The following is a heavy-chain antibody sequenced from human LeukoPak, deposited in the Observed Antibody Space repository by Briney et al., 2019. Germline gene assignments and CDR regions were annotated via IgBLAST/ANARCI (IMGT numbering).Heavy chain of an antibody. Sequence: ASVKVSCKASGYTFTSYYMHWVRQAPGQGLEWMGIISPSGGSTSYAQKFQGRVTMTRDTSTSTVYMELSSLRSEDTAVYYCARDHVAAAGISPLYYYYYGMDVWGQGTTVTVSS. CDR3: ARDHVAAAGISPLYYYYYGMDV. J-gene: IGHJ6*02. V-gene: IGHV1-46*01. D-gene: IGHD6-13*01. CDR2: ISPSGGST. CDR1: GYTFTSYY.